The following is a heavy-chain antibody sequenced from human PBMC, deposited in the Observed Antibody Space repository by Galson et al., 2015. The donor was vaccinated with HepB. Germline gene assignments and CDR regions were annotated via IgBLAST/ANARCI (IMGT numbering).Heavy chain of an antibody. CDR3: AIDSHGHYDFWSGYYFYYGMDV. D-gene: IGHD3-3*01. CDR1: GFTVSSNY. J-gene: IGHJ6*02. CDR2: IYSGGST. Sequence: SLRLSCAASGFTVSSNYMSWVRQAPGKGLEWVSGIYSGGSTYYADSVKCRFTISRDNSKNTLYLQMNSLRAEDTAVYYCAIDSHGHYDFWSGYYFYYGMDVWGQGTTVTVSS. V-gene: IGHV3-53*01.